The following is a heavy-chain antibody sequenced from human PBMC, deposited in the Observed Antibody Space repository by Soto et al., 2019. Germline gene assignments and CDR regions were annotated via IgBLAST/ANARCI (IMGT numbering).Heavy chain of an antibody. J-gene: IGHJ6*03. D-gene: IGHD2-2*01. V-gene: IGHV1-2*04. Sequence: KRACKTSGYGLTVDYGGRRRLTTGQGLEWMGWINPNSGGTNYAQKFQGWVTMTRDTSISTAYMELSRLRSDDTAVYYCARGWSRVVPAAMRGAPRRGIDYYYYMDVWGKGTTVTVSS. CDR3: ARGWSRVVPAAMRGAPRRGIDYYYYMDV. CDR1: GYGLTVDY. CDR2: INPNSGGT.